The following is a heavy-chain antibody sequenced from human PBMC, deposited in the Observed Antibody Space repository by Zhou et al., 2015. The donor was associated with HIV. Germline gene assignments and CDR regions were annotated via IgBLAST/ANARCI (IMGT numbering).Heavy chain of an antibody. V-gene: IGHV1-69*06. Sequence: LVQSGTEVRKPGSSVKVSCKATGGTFSGSDISWVRQAPGQGLEWMGSITPMFETETYAEKFRARLTITVDKSTSAAYMELSSLTSEDAAVYFCARSNVNHDYAFDLWGQGTKVIVSS. CDR1: GGTFSGSD. D-gene: IGHD3-16*01. CDR2: ITPMFETE. CDR3: ARSNVNHDYAFDL. J-gene: IGHJ3*01.